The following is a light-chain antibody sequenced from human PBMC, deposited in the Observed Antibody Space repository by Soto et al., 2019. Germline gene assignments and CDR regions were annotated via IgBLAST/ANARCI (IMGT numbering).Light chain of an antibody. Sequence: DIQMTQSPSSLSASVGDRVTVTCRASQRIGRDLNWNQQKPGKAPKPLIYDASSLQTGVPSRFSGNESGTDFTLTINSLQPEDFATYYCQQSFSAPRTFGQGTKVEIK. CDR1: QRIGRD. V-gene: IGKV1-39*01. CDR3: QQSFSAPRT. CDR2: DAS. J-gene: IGKJ2*02.